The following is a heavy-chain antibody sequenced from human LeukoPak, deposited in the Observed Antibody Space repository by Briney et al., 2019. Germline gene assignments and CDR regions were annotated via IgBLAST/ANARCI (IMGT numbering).Heavy chain of an antibody. D-gene: IGHD3-10*01. CDR1: GGSISSSNW. J-gene: IGHJ6*02. CDR2: IYHSGST. V-gene: IGHV4-4*02. CDR3: ARVMVRGVRNYYYGMDV. Sequence: SGTLSLTCAVSGGSISSSNWWSWVRQPPGKGLEWIGEIYHSGSTNYNPSLKSRVTISVDKSKNQFSLKLSSVTAADTAVYYCARVMVRGVRNYYYGMDVWGQGTTVTVSS.